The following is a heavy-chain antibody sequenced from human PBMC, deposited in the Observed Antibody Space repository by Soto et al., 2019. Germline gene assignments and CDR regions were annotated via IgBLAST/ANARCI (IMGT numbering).Heavy chain of an antibody. Sequence: QVQLQESGPGLVKPSETLSLTCTVSGGSGSISSGSYFWGWIRQPPGKGLEWIGTIYYSGSILYNTSLKSRVTVSVDTSKNQFSLKLNSVTAADTAMYYCARRSGYYGSGSFDPWGQGTLVTVSS. CDR1: GGSGSISSGSYF. V-gene: IGHV4-39*01. J-gene: IGHJ5*02. CDR3: ARRSGYYGSGSFDP. CDR2: IYYSGSI. D-gene: IGHD3-10*01.